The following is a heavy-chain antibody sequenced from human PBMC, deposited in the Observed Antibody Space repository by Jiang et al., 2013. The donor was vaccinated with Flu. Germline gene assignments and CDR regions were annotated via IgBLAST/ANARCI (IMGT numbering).Heavy chain of an antibody. CDR1: GYSFTTYW. CDR3: ARPARGYSYGLYFDY. V-gene: IGHV5-51*03. Sequence: GAEVKKPGESVKISCKGSGYSFTTYWIGWVRQMPGKGLEWMGIIYPADSDTKYSPSFQGQVTISADKSISTAYLQWSSLKASDTAMYYCARPARGYSYGLYFDYWGQGTLVTVSS. D-gene: IGHD5-18*01. J-gene: IGHJ4*02. CDR2: IYPADSDT.